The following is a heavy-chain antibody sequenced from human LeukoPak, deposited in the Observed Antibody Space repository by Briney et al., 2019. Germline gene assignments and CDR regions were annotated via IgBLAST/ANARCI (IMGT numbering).Heavy chain of an antibody. CDR1: GGTFSSYA. Sequence: SVKVFCKASGGTFSSYAISWVRQAPGQGLEWIGGIIPILGTANYAQKFQGRVTITTDESTSTAYMELSSLRSEDTAVYYCARRRSGGFWFDPWGQGTLVTVSS. J-gene: IGHJ5*02. CDR2: IIPILGTA. D-gene: IGHD2-15*01. V-gene: IGHV1-69*05. CDR3: ARRRSGGFWFDP.